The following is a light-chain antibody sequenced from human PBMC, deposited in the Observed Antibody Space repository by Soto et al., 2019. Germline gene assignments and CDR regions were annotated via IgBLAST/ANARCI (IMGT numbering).Light chain of an antibody. CDR3: QHYNSYSEA. CDR1: QTISSW. J-gene: IGKJ5*01. V-gene: IGKV1-5*03. Sequence: EIQMTQSPSTLSGSVGDRVTITGQAGQTISSWMAWYQQKPGKAPKLLIYKASTLKSGVPSRFSGSGSGTEFTLTISSLQPDDFATYYCQHYNSYSEAFGQGTRLEI. CDR2: KAS.